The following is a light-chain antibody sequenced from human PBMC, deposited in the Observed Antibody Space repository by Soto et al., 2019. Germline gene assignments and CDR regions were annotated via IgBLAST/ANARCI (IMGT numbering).Light chain of an antibody. J-gene: IGKJ2*01. Sequence: EIVLTQSPATLSLSPGERATLSCRASQRVSSYLAWYQQKPGQAPRLLIYDASNRATGIPARFSGSGSGTDFTLTISSLEPEDFAVYYCQQRRNRPPGTFGQGTKLEI. CDR1: QRVSSY. V-gene: IGKV3-11*01. CDR3: QQRRNRPPGT. CDR2: DAS.